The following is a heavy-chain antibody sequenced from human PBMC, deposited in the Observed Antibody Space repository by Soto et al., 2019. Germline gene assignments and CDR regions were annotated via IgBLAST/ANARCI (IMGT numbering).Heavy chain of an antibody. D-gene: IGHD4-4*01. V-gene: IGHV3-48*02. Sequence: ESGGGLVPPGGSLRLSCAASGFTFSNYNMNWVRQAPGKGLEWVSYISTSGTTIYYTDSVKGRFTISRDNAKNSLFLLMNSLRDEDTAVYYCARYDYSNYGASDVWGQGTTVTVSS. CDR3: ARYDYSNYGASDV. CDR2: ISTSGTTI. J-gene: IGHJ6*02. CDR1: GFTFSNYN.